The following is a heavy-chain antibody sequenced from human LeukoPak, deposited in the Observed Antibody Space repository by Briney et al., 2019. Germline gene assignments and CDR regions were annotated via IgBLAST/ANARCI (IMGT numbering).Heavy chain of an antibody. CDR1: GGSFSAYY. Sequence: PSETLSLTCAVYGGSFSAYYWSWIRQPPGKGLEWIGEINHSGSTNYNPSLKSRVTLSLDTSNNQFSLKLSSVTAADTAMYYCARGGEGYYYGSASQDYWGQGTLVTVSS. CDR2: INHSGST. J-gene: IGHJ4*02. D-gene: IGHD3-10*01. V-gene: IGHV4-34*01. CDR3: ARGGEGYYYGSASQDY.